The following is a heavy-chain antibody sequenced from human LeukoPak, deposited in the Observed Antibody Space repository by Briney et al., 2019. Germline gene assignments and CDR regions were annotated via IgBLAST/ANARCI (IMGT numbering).Heavy chain of an antibody. CDR1: GFTFSSYA. CDR3: ARDSTWVLDY. D-gene: IGHD1-26*01. J-gene: IGHJ4*02. Sequence: GGSLRLSCAASGFTFSSYAMHWVRQAPGKGLEWVANIKEDGSVKYYVDSVKGRFTISRDNTKNELYLQMSSLRADDTAVYFCARDSTWVLDYWGQGTLISVSS. CDR2: IKEDGSVK. V-gene: IGHV3-7*03.